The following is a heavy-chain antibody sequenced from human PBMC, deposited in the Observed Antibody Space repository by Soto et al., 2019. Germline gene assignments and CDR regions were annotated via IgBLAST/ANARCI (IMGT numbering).Heavy chain of an antibody. CDR2: IDGSGGIT. CDR3: LKYSGLFNA. Sequence: WGSLRLSCAASGFTIGTTDMSWVRQAPGEGLGWVSTIDGSGGITYYADSVKGRFTISRDNSRNTVYLQMNSLRGDETALYFCLKYSGLFNACGHGSLATVSS. D-gene: IGHD3-10*01. V-gene: IGHV3-23*01. CDR1: GFTIGTTD. J-gene: IGHJ1*01.